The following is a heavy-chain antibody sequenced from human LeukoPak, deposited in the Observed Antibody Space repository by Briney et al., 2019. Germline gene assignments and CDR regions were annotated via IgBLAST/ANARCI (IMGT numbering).Heavy chain of an antibody. CDR3: ARDLQQWLANTDY. D-gene: IGHD6-19*01. Sequence: ASVKVSCKASGYTFTGYYMHWVRQAPGQGLEWMGWINPNSGGTNYAQKFQGRVTMTRDTSISTAYMEPSRLRSDDTAVYYCARDLQQWLANTDYWGQGTLVTVSS. CDR1: GYTFTGYY. V-gene: IGHV1-2*02. J-gene: IGHJ4*02. CDR2: INPNSGGT.